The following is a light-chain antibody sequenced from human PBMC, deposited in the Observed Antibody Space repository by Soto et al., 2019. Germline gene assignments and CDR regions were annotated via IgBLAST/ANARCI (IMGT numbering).Light chain of an antibody. V-gene: IGKV3-20*01. CDR1: QSVSSSY. J-gene: IGKJ1*01. Sequence: EIVLTQSPGTLSLSPGERATLSCRASQSVSSSYLAWYQQKPGQAPRLLIYGASSRATGIPDRFSGSGSGTVFPITISRLEPEDVAVYYCQQYGSSVTFGQGTKVEIK. CDR3: QQYGSSVT. CDR2: GAS.